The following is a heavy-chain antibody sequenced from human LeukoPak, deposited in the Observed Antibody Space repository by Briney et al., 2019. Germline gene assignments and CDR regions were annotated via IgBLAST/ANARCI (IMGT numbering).Heavy chain of an antibody. CDR3: ARVLDSGYPVWDC. V-gene: IGHV1-2*02. CDR2: INPNSGVT. Sequence: ASVKVSCKASGGTFSSYAISWVRQAPGQGLEWMGWINPNSGVTNYAQKFQGRVTMTRDTSISTAYMELSRLRSDDAAVYYCARVLDSGYPVWDCWGQGTLVTVSS. CDR1: GGTFSSYA. D-gene: IGHD5-12*01. J-gene: IGHJ4*02.